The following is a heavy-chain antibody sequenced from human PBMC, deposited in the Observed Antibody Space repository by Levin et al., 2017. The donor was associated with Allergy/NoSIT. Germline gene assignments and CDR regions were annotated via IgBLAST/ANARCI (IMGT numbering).Heavy chain of an antibody. V-gene: IGHV4-61*02. CDR3: ARAWGYGDIVFDS. D-gene: IGHD4-17*01. CDR1: GDSISSGSYY. Sequence: SETLSLTCTVSGDSISSGSYYWNWIRQPAGKGLEWIGRIYPSGITNYNPSLQNRVTISVDTSKNQFSLKLSSVTAAETAIYYCARAWGYGDIVFDSWGQGILVTVSS. CDR2: IYPSGIT. J-gene: IGHJ4*02.